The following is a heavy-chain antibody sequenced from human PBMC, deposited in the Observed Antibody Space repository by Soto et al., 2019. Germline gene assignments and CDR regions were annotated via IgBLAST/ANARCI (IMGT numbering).Heavy chain of an antibody. CDR3: ARDEDGSGPFDL. J-gene: IGHJ2*01. CDR2: IIPILGIA. Sequence: QVQLVQSGAEVKKPGSSVKVSCKASGGTFSSYTISWVRQAPGQGLEWMGRIIPILGIANYAQKFQGRVTITADKSTSTAYMELSSLRSEDTAVYYCARDEDGSGPFDLWGRCTLVTVSS. V-gene: IGHV1-69*08. D-gene: IGHD3-10*01. CDR1: GGTFSSYT.